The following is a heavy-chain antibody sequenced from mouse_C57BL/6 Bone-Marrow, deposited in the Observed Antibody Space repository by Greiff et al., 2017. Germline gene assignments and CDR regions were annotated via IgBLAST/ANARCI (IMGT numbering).Heavy chain of an antibody. CDR2: IHPNSGST. D-gene: IGHD4-1*01. CDR1: GYTFTSYW. CDR3: ARLTGTWGFAY. J-gene: IGHJ3*01. Sequence: QVQLKQSGAELVKPGASVKLSCKASGYTFTSYWMHWVKQRPGQGLEWIGMIHPNSGSTNYNEKFKSKATLTVDKSSSTAYMQLSSLTSEDSAVYYCARLTGTWGFAYWGQGTLVTVSA. V-gene: IGHV1-64*01.